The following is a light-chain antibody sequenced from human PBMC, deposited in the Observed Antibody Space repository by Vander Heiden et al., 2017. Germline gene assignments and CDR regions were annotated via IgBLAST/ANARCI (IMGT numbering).Light chain of an antibody. V-gene: IGLV3-1*01. CDR3: QAWDSSTVV. Sequence: SYELTPPPSLSVSPGQTASITCSGDKWGDKYACWYQQKPGQSPVLVIYQDRKRPSGIPERFSGSNSGNTATLTISGTQPVDEADYYCQAWDSSTVVFGGGTKLTVL. J-gene: IGLJ2*01. CDR2: QDR. CDR1: KWGDKY.